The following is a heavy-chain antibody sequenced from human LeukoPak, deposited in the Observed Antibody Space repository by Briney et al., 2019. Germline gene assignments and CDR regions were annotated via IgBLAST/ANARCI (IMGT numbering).Heavy chain of an antibody. J-gene: IGHJ6*02. Sequence: SETLSLTCVVYGGSSSGYSCSWIRQPPGKGREWIGEINHSGRTNYNPSLKSRVTISVDTSKNQFSLKLSSVTAADTAVYYCARGNDFWSGYSGTYGMDVWGQGTTVTVSS. CDR2: INHSGRT. V-gene: IGHV4-34*01. D-gene: IGHD3-3*01. CDR1: GGSSSGYS. CDR3: ARGNDFWSGYSGTYGMDV.